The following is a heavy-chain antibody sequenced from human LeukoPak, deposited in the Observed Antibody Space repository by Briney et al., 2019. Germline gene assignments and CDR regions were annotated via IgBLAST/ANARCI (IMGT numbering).Heavy chain of an antibody. CDR3: AKENRWE. D-gene: IGHD1-14*01. J-gene: IGHJ4*02. V-gene: IGHV3-23*01. CDR2: ISGGGGST. CDR1: GFIFSSYA. Sequence: GGSLRLSCAASGFIFSSYAMSWLRQAPGKGLEWVSRISGGGGSTSYADSVKGRFTISRDNSKNTLYLQMNSLIAEDTAVFYCAKENRWEWGQGTLVTVSS.